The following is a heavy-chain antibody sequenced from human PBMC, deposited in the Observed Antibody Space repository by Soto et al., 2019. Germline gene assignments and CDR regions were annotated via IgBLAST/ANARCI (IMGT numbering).Heavy chain of an antibody. CDR3: ARVEYTSGWYPFDY. J-gene: IGHJ4*02. CDR1: GGFMSTYA. Sequence: ETRCEPCTVSGGFMSTYAWNLFRQPPGKGLEWIGYIYYSGSTNYNPSLKSRVTISVDTSKSQISLKLSSVTAADTAIYFCARVEYTSGWYPFDYWGQGSLVTVS. CDR2: IYYSGST. V-gene: IGHV4-59*01. D-gene: IGHD6-19*01.